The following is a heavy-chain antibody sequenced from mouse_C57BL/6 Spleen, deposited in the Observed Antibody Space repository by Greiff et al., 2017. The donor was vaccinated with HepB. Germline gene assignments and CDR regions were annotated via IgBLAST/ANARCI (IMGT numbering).Heavy chain of an antibody. V-gene: IGHV5-15*01. CDR1: GFTFSDYG. D-gene: IGHD1-1*01. Sequence: EVQLVESGGGLVQPGGSLKLSCAASGFTFSDYGMAWVRQAPRKGPEWVAFISNLAYSIYYADTVTGRFTISRENAKNTLYLEMSSLRSEDTAMYYCARPYYYGSSPFAYWGQGTLVTVSA. CDR2: ISNLAYSI. J-gene: IGHJ3*01. CDR3: ARPYYYGSSPFAY.